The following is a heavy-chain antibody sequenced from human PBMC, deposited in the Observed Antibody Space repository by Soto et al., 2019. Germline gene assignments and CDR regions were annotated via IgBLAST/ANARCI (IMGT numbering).Heavy chain of an antibody. CDR1: GGSITSFY. CDR3: TRGSSGWFPRPLDY. CDR2: IYYNGNT. Sequence: QVQLRESGPGLVKPSETPSLTCTVSGGSITSFYWSWVRQPPGKGLEWIGYIYYNGNTNYNPSLKSRVTISVDTSKNQFSLNLSSVTAADTAVYYCTRGSSGWFPRPLDYWGQGTLVTVSS. J-gene: IGHJ4*02. D-gene: IGHD6-19*01. V-gene: IGHV4-59*01.